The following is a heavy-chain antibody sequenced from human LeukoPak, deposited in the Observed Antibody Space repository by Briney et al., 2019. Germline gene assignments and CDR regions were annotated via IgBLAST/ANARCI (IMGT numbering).Heavy chain of an antibody. CDR1: GYTFTSYG. Sequence: ASVKVSCKASGYTFTSYGISWVRQAPGQGLEWMGWISAYNGNTNYAQKLQGRVTMTTNTSTSTAYTELRSLRSDDTAVYYCARDRYLAIAAAGTEYYYYYYGMDVWGQGTTVTVSS. D-gene: IGHD6-13*01. J-gene: IGHJ6*02. CDR3: ARDRYLAIAAAGTEYYYYYYGMDV. V-gene: IGHV1-18*01. CDR2: ISAYNGNT.